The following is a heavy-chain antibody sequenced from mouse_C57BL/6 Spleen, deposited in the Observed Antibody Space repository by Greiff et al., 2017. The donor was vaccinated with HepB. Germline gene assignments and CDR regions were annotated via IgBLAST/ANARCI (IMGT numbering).Heavy chain of an antibody. D-gene: IGHD1-3*01. CDR3: ARSKTSFDY. V-gene: IGHV1-42*01. Sequence: VQLQQSGPELVKPGASVKISCKASGYSFTGYYMNWVKQSPEKSLEWIGEINPSTGGTTYNQKFKAKATLTVDKSSSTAYMQLKSLTSEDSAVYYCARSKTSFDYWGQGTTLPVSS. CDR1: GYSFTGYY. CDR2: INPSTGGT. J-gene: IGHJ2*01.